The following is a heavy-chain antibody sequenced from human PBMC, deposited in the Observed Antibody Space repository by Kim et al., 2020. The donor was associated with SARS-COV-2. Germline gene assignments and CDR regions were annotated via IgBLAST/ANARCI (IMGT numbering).Heavy chain of an antibody. V-gene: IGHV3-73*01. D-gene: IGHD1-1*01. CDR2: ISSKDNGYAK. CDR1: GFTFSDSA. CDR3: IRDPGMTLAFWVAFD. Sequence: GGTLRLTCGASGFTFSDSAMHWVRRGSGKGMERVGRISSKDNGYAKAYSASVRGRFTISRDDSRNTAYMQMNMLKTEDTADYYCIRDPGMTLAFWVAFD. J-gene: IGHJ3*02.